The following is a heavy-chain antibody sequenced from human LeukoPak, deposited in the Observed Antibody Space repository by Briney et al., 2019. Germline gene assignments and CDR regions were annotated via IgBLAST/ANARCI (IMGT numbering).Heavy chain of an antibody. CDR1: EFTFSSYY. CDR3: ARDRVRGLRTGAFDI. Sequence: GGSLRHSCAAFEFTFSSYYMNWVRQAPGQGLEWISYISGSSNTMYYADSVKGRFFISRDNARNSLYLQINGLTVEDTAVYYCARDRVRGLRTGAFDIWGQGTVVTVSS. V-gene: IGHV3-48*01. CDR2: ISGSSNTM. J-gene: IGHJ3*02. D-gene: IGHD3-10*01.